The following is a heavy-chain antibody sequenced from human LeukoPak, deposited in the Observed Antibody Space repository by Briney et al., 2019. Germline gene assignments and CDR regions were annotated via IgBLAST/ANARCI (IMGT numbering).Heavy chain of an antibody. CDR2: IYYRGST. V-gene: IGHV4-59*01. CDR1: GGSINNYY. CDR3: ARGGDYGDLRYFDY. Sequence: SETLSLTCTVSGGSINNYYWSWIRQPPGKGLGWIGYIYYRGSTNYNPSLKSRVTFSVDTSKNQFSLKLNSVTAADTAVYYCARGGDYGDLRYFDYWGQGTLVTVSS. J-gene: IGHJ4*02. D-gene: IGHD4-17*01.